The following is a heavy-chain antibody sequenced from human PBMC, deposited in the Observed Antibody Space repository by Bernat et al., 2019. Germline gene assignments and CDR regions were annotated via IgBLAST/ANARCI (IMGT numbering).Heavy chain of an antibody. J-gene: IGHJ4*02. CDR2: INSDGSST. D-gene: IGHD5-12*01. Sequence: EVQLVESGGGLVQPGGPLRLSCAASGFTLSNYWMHWVRQAPGKGLVWVSRINSDGSSTSYADSVKGRFTISRDNAKNTLYLQMNSLRAEDRAVYYCAKGGATISDYWGQGTLVTVSS. CDR1: GFTLSNYW. V-gene: IGHV3-74*01. CDR3: AKGGATISDY.